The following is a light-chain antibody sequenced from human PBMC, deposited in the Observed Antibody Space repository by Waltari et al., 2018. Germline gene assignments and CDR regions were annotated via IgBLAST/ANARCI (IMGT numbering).Light chain of an antibody. V-gene: IGLV3-21*01. J-gene: IGLJ1*01. CDR1: NIESKS. CDR2: YDS. CDR3: QVWDANTDPGV. Sequence: SYVLTQPPSVSVAPGETARLTCGGNNIESKSVHWYRQRPGQAPVLVIPYDSDRPSGIPERLSGPTSGNTATLTISRVEVGDEADYYGQVWDANTDPGVFGTGTEVTVL.